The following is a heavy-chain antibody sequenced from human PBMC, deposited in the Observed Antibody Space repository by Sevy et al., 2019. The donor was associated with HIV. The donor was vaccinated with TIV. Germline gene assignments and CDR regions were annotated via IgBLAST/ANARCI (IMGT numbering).Heavy chain of an antibody. CDR1: GFTFSKYS. V-gene: IGHV3-49*04. CDR2: LESKAHGGPI. CDR3: CRPQDLQKYASGTYYNVSAFDV. J-gene: IGHJ3*01. Sequence: GGSLRLSCAASGFTFSKYSMSWVRQAPGKGLEWVAFLESKAHGGPIEYDASVRGRFIISRDDSNSIAYLKMNSLKNDETAVYYCCRPQDLQKYASGTYYNVSAFDVWGQGTMVTVSS. D-gene: IGHD3-10*01.